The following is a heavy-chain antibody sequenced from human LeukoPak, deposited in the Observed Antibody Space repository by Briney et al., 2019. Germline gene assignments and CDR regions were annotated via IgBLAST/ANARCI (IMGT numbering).Heavy chain of an antibody. J-gene: IGHJ4*02. CDR2: ISGSGSGGST. Sequence: GGSLRLSCAASGFTFSSSAMSWVRQAPGKGLEWVSSISGSGSGGSTYYADSVKGRFTISRDNSKSTLYLQMNSLRAEDTAVYYCAKTPVPRLRWSLSDYGYYFDYWGQGTLVTVSS. CDR1: GFTFSSSA. D-gene: IGHD4-23*01. CDR3: AKTPVPRLRWSLSDYGYYFDY. V-gene: IGHV3-23*01.